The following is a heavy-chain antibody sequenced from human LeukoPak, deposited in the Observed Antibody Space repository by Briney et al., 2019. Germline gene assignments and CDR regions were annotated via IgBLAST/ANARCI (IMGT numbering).Heavy chain of an antibody. CDR2: ISAYNGNT. Sequence: ASVKVSCKASGYTFTSYGISWVRQAPGQGLEWMGWISAYNGNTNYAQKLQGRVTTTTDTSTSTAYMELRSLRSDDTAVYYCARGGSSGYTYYYYGMDVWGQGTTVTVSS. CDR1: GYTFTSYG. CDR3: ARGGSSGYTYYYYGMDV. J-gene: IGHJ6*02. V-gene: IGHV1-18*01. D-gene: IGHD3-22*01.